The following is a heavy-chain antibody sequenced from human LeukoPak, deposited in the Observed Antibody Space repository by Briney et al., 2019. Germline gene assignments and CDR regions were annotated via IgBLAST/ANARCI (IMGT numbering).Heavy chain of an antibody. D-gene: IGHD3-16*01. J-gene: IGHJ6*03. CDR1: GDSISIGDYR. CDR2: IYYIGTA. Sequence: PSGTLSLTCSVSGDSISIGDYRWSWIRQSPGKGLEWIGYIYYIGTAYYNPSLRSRVALSADTSKNQFSLKLNSVTVADSAVYFCARARGDSPRIYYYMDVWGKGTTVTVSS. CDR3: ARARGDSPRIYYYMDV. V-gene: IGHV4-30-4*01.